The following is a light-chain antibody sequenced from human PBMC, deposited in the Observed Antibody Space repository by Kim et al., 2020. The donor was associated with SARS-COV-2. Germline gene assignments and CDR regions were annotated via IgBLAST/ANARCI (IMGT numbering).Light chain of an antibody. V-gene: IGLV3-1*01. J-gene: IGLJ3*02. CDR2: QDS. CDR3: QAWDSSTWV. CDR1: KLGDKY. Sequence: VSPGQTASITCSGDKLGDKYACWYQQKPGQSPLLVIYQDSKRPSGIPERFSGSNSGNTATLTISGTQAMDEADYYCQAWDSSTWVFGGGTKLTVL.